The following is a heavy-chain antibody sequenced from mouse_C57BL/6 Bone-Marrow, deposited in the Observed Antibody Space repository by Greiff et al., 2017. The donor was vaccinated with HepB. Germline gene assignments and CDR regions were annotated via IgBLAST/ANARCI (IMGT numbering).Heavy chain of an antibody. CDR2: ISDGGSYT. CDR1: GFTFSSYA. D-gene: IGHD2-2*01. V-gene: IGHV5-4*03. CDR3: ARGTMVTSYYAMDY. J-gene: IGHJ4*01. Sequence: DVKLVESGGGLVKPGGSLKLSCAASGFTFSSYAMSWVRQTPEKRLEWVATISDGGSYTYYPDNVKGRFTISRDNAKNNLYLQMSHLKSEDTAMYYCARGTMVTSYYAMDYWGQGTSVTVSS.